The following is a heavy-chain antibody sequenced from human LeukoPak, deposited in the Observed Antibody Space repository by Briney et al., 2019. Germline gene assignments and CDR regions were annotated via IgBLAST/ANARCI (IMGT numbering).Heavy chain of an antibody. CDR1: GFTFDDYA. D-gene: IGHD2-21*02. V-gene: IGHV3-9*01. CDR3: AATPHAYCGGDCYRGAFDI. CDR2: ISWNSGSI. J-gene: IGHJ3*02. Sequence: GGSLRLSRAASGFTFDDYAMHWVRQAPGKGLEWVSGISWNSGSIGYADSVKGRFTISRDNAKNSLYLQMNSLRAEDTALYYCAATPHAYCGGDCYRGAFDIWGQGTMVTVSS.